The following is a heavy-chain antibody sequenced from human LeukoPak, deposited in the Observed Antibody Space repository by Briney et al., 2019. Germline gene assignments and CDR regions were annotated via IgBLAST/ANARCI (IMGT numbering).Heavy chain of an antibody. V-gene: IGHV4-38-2*02. D-gene: IGHD4-17*01. CDR1: GYSISSGYY. Sequence: KSSETLSLTCTVSGYSISSGYYWGWIRQPPGKGLEWIGSIYHSGSTYYNPSLKSRVTISVDTSKNQFSLKLSSVTAADTAVYYCARADDYDLFHFDYWGQGTLVTVSS. J-gene: IGHJ4*02. CDR2: IYHSGST. CDR3: ARADDYDLFHFDY.